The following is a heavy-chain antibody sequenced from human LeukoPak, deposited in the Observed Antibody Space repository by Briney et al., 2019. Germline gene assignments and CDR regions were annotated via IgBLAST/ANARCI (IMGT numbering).Heavy chain of an antibody. Sequence: ASVKVSCKASGYTFTSYAMHWVRQAPGQRLEWMGWINAGNGNTKYSQKFQGRVTITRDTSAGTAYMELSSLRSEDTAVYFCERETAYEILTGYLDYWGQGTLVTVSS. CDR1: GYTFTSYA. D-gene: IGHD3-9*01. CDR2: INAGNGNT. J-gene: IGHJ4*02. CDR3: ERETAYEILTGYLDY. V-gene: IGHV1-3*01.